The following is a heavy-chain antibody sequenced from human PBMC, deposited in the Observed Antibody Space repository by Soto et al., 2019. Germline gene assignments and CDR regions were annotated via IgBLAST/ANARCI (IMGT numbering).Heavy chain of an antibody. CDR3: ARDRGYNYGNGFDP. CDR2: IYYSGST. J-gene: IGHJ5*02. D-gene: IGHD5-18*01. V-gene: IGHV4-31*03. Sequence: QVQLQESGPGLVKPSQTLSLTCTVSGGSISSGGYYWSWIRQHPGKGLEWIGYIYYSGSTYYNPSLKSRVTISVDTSNNQFSLKLSSVTAADTAVYYCARDRGYNYGNGFDPWGQGTLVTVSS. CDR1: GGSISSGGYY.